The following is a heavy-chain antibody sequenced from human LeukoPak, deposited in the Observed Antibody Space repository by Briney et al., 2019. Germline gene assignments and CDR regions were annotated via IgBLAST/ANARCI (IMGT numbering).Heavy chain of an antibody. CDR3: AGDRFDPGGYSYGGWTVGSYFDY. D-gene: IGHD5-18*01. J-gene: IGHJ4*02. Sequence: PGGPLRLSCAASGFTVSSNYMSWVRQAPGKGLEWVSVIYSGGSTYYADSVKGRFTISRDNAKNSLYLQMNSLRAEDTAVYYCAGDRFDPGGYSYGGWTVGSYFDYWGQGTLVTVSS. CDR1: GFTVSSNY. V-gene: IGHV3-53*01. CDR2: IYSGGST.